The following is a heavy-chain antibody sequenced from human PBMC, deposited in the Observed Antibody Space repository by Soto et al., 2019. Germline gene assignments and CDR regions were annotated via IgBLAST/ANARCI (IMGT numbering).Heavy chain of an antibody. V-gene: IGHV2-5*01. J-gene: IGHJ4*02. CDR3: AHRRYCSSTSCYGVEDY. Sequence: GLDLEWLTLIYWNDDKRYSPSLKSRLTITKDTSKNQVVLTMTNMDPVDTATYYCAHRRYCSSTSCYGVEDYWGQGTLVTVSS. D-gene: IGHD2-2*01. CDR2: IYWNDDK.